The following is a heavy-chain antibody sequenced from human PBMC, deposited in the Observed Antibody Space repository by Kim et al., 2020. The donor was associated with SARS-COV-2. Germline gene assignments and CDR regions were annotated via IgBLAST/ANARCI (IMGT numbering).Heavy chain of an antibody. CDR1: GGSFSGYY. D-gene: IGHD3-3*01. V-gene: IGHV4-34*01. Sequence: SETLSLTCAVYGGSFSGYYWSWIRQPPGKGLEWIGEINHSGSTNYNPSLKSRVTISVDTSKNQFSLKLSSVTAADTAVYYCARGQAIFGVVIRRSYYFD. J-gene: IGHJ4*01. CDR3: ARGQAIFGVVIRRSYYFD. CDR2: INHSGST.